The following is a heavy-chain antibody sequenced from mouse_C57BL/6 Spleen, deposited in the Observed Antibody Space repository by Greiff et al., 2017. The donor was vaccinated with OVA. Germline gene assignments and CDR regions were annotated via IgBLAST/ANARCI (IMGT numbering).Heavy chain of an antibody. V-gene: IGHV1-50*01. CDR1: GYTFTSYW. CDR3: ARKSWSSWFAY. CDR2: IDPSDSYT. Sequence: QVQLQQSGAELVKPGASVKLSCKASGYTFTSYWMQWVKQRPGQGLEWIGEIDPSDSYTNYNQKFKGKATLTVDTSSSTAYMQLSSLTSEDSAVYYCARKSWSSWFAYWGQGTLVTVSA. J-gene: IGHJ3*01.